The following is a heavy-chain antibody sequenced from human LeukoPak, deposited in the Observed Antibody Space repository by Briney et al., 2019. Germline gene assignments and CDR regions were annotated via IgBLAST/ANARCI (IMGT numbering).Heavy chain of an antibody. D-gene: IGHD5-24*01. CDR2: INPNSGGT. Sequence: ASLKVSCKASGYIFTNYYIHWVRQAPGQGLEWMGWINPNSGGTNYAQKFQGTVTMTRDTSISTAYLELSRLRSDDTAVYYCARQNGYNPDYWGQGTLVTVSS. V-gene: IGHV1-2*02. CDR1: GYIFTNYY. J-gene: IGHJ4*02. CDR3: ARQNGYNPDY.